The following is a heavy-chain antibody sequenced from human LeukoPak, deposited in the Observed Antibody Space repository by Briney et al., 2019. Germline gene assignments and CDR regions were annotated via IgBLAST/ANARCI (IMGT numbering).Heavy chain of an antibody. D-gene: IGHD3-22*01. V-gene: IGHV1-18*01. CDR1: GYTFTSYG. Sequence: ASVKVSCKASGYTFTSYGISWVRQAPGQGLEWMGLISSYNENTNYAQKLQGRVTMTTDTSTSTGYMELRSLRSDDTAVYYCARDECYDSSCYYKFWGQGTLVTVSS. J-gene: IGHJ4*02. CDR2: ISSYNENT. CDR3: ARDECYDSSCYYKF.